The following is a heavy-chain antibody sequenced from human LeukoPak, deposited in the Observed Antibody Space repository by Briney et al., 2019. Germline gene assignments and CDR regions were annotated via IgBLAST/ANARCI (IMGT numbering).Heavy chain of an antibody. CDR1: GFTFSSYA. Sequence: HPGGSLSLSCAPSGFTFSSYAMSWVRKAQGKGLGWFSTIRDSGGSTYYADSVKGRFTISRDNSKNTLYLEMNSLRAEDTAVYYCAKVPYSDYGSGRPPFMDVWGQGTTVAISS. J-gene: IGHJ6*02. V-gene: IGHV3-23*01. CDR3: AKVPYSDYGSGRPPFMDV. CDR2: IRDSGGST. D-gene: IGHD3-10*01.